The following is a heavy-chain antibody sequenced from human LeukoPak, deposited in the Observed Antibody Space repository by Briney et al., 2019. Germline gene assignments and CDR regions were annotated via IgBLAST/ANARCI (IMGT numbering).Heavy chain of an antibody. CDR3: AKASPDYYDSSGKGY. J-gene: IGHJ4*02. V-gene: IGHV3-23*01. D-gene: IGHD3-22*01. CDR1: EFTLNDYA. Sequence: SGGSLRLSCSASEFTLNDYAMGWVRQAPGKGLEWISAISGSGYGAYYADSVKGRFTISRDNSKNTLYLQMNSLRAEDTAVYYCAKASPDYYDSSGKGYWGQGTLVTVSS. CDR2: ISGSGYGA.